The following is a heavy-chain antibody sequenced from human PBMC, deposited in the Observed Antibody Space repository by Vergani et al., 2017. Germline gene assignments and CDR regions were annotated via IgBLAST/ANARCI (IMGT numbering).Heavy chain of an antibody. CDR3: ARERPDYGDYASAFDI. CDR2: IWYDGSNK. D-gene: IGHD4-17*01. CDR1: GFTFSSYG. V-gene: IGHV3-33*01. Sequence: VQLLESGGGLVQPGGSLRLSCAASGFTFSSYGMHWVRQAPGKGLEWVAVIWYDGSNKYYADSVKGRFTISRDNSKNTLYLQMNSLRAEDTAVYYCARERPDYGDYASAFDIWGQGTMVTVSS. J-gene: IGHJ3*02.